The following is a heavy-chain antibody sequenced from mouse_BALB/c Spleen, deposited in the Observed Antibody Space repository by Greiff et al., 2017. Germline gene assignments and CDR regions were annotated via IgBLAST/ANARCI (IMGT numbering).Heavy chain of an antibody. CDR2: ISSGSSTI. D-gene: IGHD4-1*01. Sequence: DVMLVESGGGLVQPGRSRKLSCAASGFSFSSFGMHWVRQAPEQGLEWVAYISSGSSTIYYADTVMGRFTISRDNPKNTLFLQMTSLRSEDTAMYYCASWEKYDYEAMDYWGQGTSVTVSS. J-gene: IGHJ4*01. CDR1: GFSFSSFG. CDR3: ASWEKYDYEAMDY. V-gene: IGHV5-17*02.